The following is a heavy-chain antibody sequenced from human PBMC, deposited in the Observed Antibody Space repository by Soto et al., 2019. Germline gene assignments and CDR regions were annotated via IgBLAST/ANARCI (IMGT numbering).Heavy chain of an antibody. CDR1: GFTFSSYA. D-gene: IGHD3-16*01. Sequence: PWGSLRLSCAASGFTFSSYAMSWVRQAPGKGLEWVSAISGSGGSTYYADSVKGRFTISRDNSKNTLYLQMNSLRAEDTAVYYCAKSQGVTGLTWGYGMDVWGQGTTVTVSS. CDR2: ISGSGGST. V-gene: IGHV3-23*01. J-gene: IGHJ6*02. CDR3: AKSQGVTGLTWGYGMDV.